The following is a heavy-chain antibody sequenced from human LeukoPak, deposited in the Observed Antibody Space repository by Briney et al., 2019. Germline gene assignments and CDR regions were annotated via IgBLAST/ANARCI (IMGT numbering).Heavy chain of an antibody. CDR3: ARRPKRVVAATPRAFDI. CDR2: INHSGSI. Sequence: SETLSLTCAVYGGSFSGYYWSWIRQPPGKGLEWIGEINHSGSINYNPSLKSRVTISVDTSKNQFSLKLSSVTAADTAVYYCARRPKRVVAATPRAFDIWGQGTMVTVSS. V-gene: IGHV4-34*01. D-gene: IGHD2-15*01. J-gene: IGHJ3*02. CDR1: GGSFSGYY.